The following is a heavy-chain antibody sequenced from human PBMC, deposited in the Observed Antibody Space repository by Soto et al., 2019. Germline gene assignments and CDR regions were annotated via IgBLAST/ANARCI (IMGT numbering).Heavy chain of an antibody. D-gene: IGHD1-26*01. J-gene: IGHJ4*02. V-gene: IGHV1-18*01. CDR3: ASGRYGDY. Sequence: QVHLVQSGAEVKKPGASVKVSCKGSGYDFTTYGITWVRQAPGQGLEWMAWISAHNGNTDYAQKLQGRVTVTRDTSTSKEYMELRRLRSDVTAMYCCASGRYGDYWGQGALVTVSS. CDR2: ISAHNGNT. CDR1: GYDFTTYG.